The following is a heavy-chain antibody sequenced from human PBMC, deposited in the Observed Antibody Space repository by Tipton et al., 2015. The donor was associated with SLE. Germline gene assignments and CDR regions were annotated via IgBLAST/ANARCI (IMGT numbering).Heavy chain of an antibody. J-gene: IGHJ2*01. D-gene: IGHD6-19*01. V-gene: IGHV3-43*01. Sequence: QLVQSGGVVVQPGGSLRLSCAASGFTFDDYTMHWVRQAPGKGLEWVSLISWDVSSTYYADSVKGRFTISRDNSKNSLYLQMNSLITEGTALYYCARATHSSGWYIDLWGRGTLVTVSS. CDR3: ARATHSSGWYIDL. CDR1: GFTFDDYT. CDR2: ISWDVSST.